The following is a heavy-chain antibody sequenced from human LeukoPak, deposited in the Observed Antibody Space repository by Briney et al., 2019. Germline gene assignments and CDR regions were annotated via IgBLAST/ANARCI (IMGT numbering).Heavy chain of an antibody. D-gene: IGHD3-10*01. J-gene: IGHJ4*02. V-gene: IGHV3-30*18. CDR1: GFTFSSYG. CDR3: AKVRGETESGY. Sequence: PGGSLRLSCAASGFTFSSYGMHWVRQAPGKGLEWVAVISYDGSNKYYADSVKGRFTISRDNSKNTLYLQMNSLRAEDTAVYYCAKVRGETESGYWGQGTLVTVSS. CDR2: ISYDGSNK.